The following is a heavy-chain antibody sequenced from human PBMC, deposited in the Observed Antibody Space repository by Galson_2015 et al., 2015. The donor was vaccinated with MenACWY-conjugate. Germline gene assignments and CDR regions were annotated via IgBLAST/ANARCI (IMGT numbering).Heavy chain of an antibody. CDR1: GGSISSGGYY. Sequence: TLSLTCTVSGGSISSGGYYWSWIRQHPGKGLEWIGYIYYSGSTYYNPSLKSRVTISVDTSKNQFSLKLSSVTAADTAVYYCARVVKGYYGDYYETYYFDYWGQGTLVTVSS. V-gene: IGHV4-31*03. D-gene: IGHD4-17*01. CDR2: IYYSGST. CDR3: ARVVKGYYGDYYETYYFDY. J-gene: IGHJ4*02.